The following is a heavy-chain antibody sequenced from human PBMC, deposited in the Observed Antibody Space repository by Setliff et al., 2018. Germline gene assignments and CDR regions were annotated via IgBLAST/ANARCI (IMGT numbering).Heavy chain of an antibody. J-gene: IGHJ4*02. CDR3: ARNIPWTQPIDY. CDR1: GYSFTNYY. Sequence: ASVKVSCKASGYSFTNYYIHWVRQAPGQGLEWVGIINPSGGNTKYSQKFQGRVTITRDTSASTAYMELSSLRSEDTAVYYCARNIPWTQPIDYWGQGTLVTVSS. V-gene: IGHV1-46*01. D-gene: IGHD2-21*01. CDR2: INPSGGNT.